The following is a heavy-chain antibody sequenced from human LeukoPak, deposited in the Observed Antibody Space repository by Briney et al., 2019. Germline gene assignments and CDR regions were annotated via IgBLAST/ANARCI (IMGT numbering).Heavy chain of an antibody. V-gene: IGHV3-23*01. J-gene: IGHJ4*02. CDR2: ISGSGGST. D-gene: IGHD2-15*01. Sequence: GGSLRLSCAASGFTFSSYGMSWVRQAPGKGLKWVSAISGSGGSTYCADSVKGRITISRDNSKNTLYLQMNSLRAEDTAVYYCAKGVGYCSGGSCQQFDYWGQGTLVTVSS. CDR3: AKGVGYCSGGSCQQFDY. CDR1: GFTFSSYG.